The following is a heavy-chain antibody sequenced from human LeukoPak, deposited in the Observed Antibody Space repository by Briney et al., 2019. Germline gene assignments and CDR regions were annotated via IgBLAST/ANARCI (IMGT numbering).Heavy chain of an antibody. V-gene: IGHV3-23*01. J-gene: IGHJ4*02. D-gene: IGHD3-22*01. CDR2: MSGSGGST. CDR1: GFTFSSYA. CDR3: AKDPARYYYDSSGYLDY. Sequence: GGSLRLSCAASGFTFSSYAMSWVRQAPGKGLEWVSTMSGSGGSTYYADSVKGRFTISRDNSKNTLYLQMNSLRAEDTAVYYCAKDPARYYYDSSGYLDYWGQGTLVTVSS.